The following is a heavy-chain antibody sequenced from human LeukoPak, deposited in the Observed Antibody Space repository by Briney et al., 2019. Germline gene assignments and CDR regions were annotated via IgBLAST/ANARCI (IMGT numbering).Heavy chain of an antibody. CDR1: GYTFTGYY. J-gene: IGHJ5*02. V-gene: IGHV1-2*02. CDR2: INPNSGGT. CDR3: ARARGSGSYPFDP. Sequence: ASVKVSCKASGYTFTGYYMHWVRQAPGQGLEWMGWINPNSGGTNYAQKFQGRVTMTRDTSISTAYMELSSLRSEDTAVYYCARARGSGSYPFDPWGQGTLVTVSS. D-gene: IGHD3-10*01.